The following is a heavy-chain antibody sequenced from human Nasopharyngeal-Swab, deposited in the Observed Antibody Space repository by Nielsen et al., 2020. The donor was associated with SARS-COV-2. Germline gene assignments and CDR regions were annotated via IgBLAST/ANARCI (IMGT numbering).Heavy chain of an antibody. CDR3: AKDLAYCGGDCYSGFDY. V-gene: IGHV3-23*01. D-gene: IGHD2-21*02. CDR2: ISGSGGST. CDR1: GFTFSSYA. Sequence: GASLKISCAASGFTFSSYAMSWVRQAPGKGLEWVSAISGSGGSTYYADSVKGRFTISRDNSKNTLYLQMNSLRAEDTAVYYCAKDLAYCGGDCYSGFDYWGQGTPVTVSS. J-gene: IGHJ4*02.